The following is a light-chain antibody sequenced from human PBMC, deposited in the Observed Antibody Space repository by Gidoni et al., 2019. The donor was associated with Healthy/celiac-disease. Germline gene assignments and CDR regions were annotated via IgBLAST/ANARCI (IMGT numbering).Light chain of an antibody. J-gene: IGKJ4*01. Sequence: DIVLTQSPATLSLSPGERATLSCRASQSVSSYLAWYKQKPGQAPRRLIYDASNWATGIPARFSGSGSVTDFTLTISSLEPEDFAVYYCQQRSNWLTFGGGTKVEIK. CDR1: QSVSSY. V-gene: IGKV3-11*01. CDR2: DAS. CDR3: QQRSNWLT.